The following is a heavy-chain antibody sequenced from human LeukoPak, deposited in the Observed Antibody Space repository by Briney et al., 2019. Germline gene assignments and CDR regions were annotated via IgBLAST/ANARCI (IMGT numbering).Heavy chain of an antibody. Sequence: GGSLRLSCAGSGFTFSNYEMNWVRQAPGKGLEWVSYISGSGSSIYYADSVKGRFTISRDNYKKTVHLQMNSLRDEDTAVYYCAKGRNKYDSSGYYGFDYWGQGTLVTVSS. CDR1: GFTFSNYE. J-gene: IGHJ4*02. V-gene: IGHV3-48*03. D-gene: IGHD3-22*01. CDR2: ISGSGSSI. CDR3: AKGRNKYDSSGYYGFDY.